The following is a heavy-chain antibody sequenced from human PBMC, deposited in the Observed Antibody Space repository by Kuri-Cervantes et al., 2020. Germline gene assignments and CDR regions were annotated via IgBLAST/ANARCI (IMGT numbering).Heavy chain of an antibody. Sequence: SETLSLTCTVSGGSISSYYWSWIRQPPGKGLEWIGYIYYSGSTNYNPSLKSRVTISVDTSKNQFSLKLSSVTAADTAVYYCARDPDFWSGRNNWFDPWGQGTLVIVSS. CDR1: GGSISSYY. V-gene: IGHV4-59*01. D-gene: IGHD3-3*01. CDR3: ARDPDFWSGRNNWFDP. CDR2: IYYSGST. J-gene: IGHJ5*02.